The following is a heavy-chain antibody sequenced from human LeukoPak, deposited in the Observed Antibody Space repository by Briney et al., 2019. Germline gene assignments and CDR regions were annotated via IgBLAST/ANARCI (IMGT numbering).Heavy chain of an antibody. D-gene: IGHD3-10*01. CDR2: ITWNSGDI. CDR3: ARVAITMVRGVIITLDY. J-gene: IGHJ4*02. Sequence: GGSLRLSCAASGFSFDDYAMHWVRQAPGKGLEWVSGITWNSGDIDYADSVKGRFIISRDNAKNSLFLQMNSLRAEDTAVYYCARVAITMVRGVIITLDYWGQGTLVTVSS. V-gene: IGHV3-9*01. CDR1: GFSFDDYA.